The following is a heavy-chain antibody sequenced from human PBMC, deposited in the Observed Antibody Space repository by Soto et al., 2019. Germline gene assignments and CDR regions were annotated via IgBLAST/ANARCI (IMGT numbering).Heavy chain of an antibody. CDR1: GFTFSSYD. J-gene: IGHJ4*02. CDR2: ISSNGGTT. D-gene: IGHD1-7*01. V-gene: IGHV3-64*01. Sequence: EVQLAESGGGMVQPGGSLRLSCVASGFTFSSYDMHWVRQAPGKGLEYVSSISSNGGTTYYGNSVKGRFTISRDNSKNSLYLQMGSLRGEDMAVYYGVGWVSGNYDYWGQGTLVTVSS. CDR3: VGWVSGNYDY.